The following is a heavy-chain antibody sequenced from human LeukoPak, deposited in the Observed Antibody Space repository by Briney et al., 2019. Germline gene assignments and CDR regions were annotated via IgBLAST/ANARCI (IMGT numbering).Heavy chain of an antibody. J-gene: IGHJ6*03. Sequence: ASVKVSCKASGYTFGTHWMHWVRQAPGQGLEWMGWISAYNGNTNYAQKLQGRVTMTTDTSTSTAYMELRSLRSDDTAVYYCAREGCGGDCYYHYYYYYYMDVWGKGTTVTVSS. V-gene: IGHV1-18*04. D-gene: IGHD2-21*02. CDR2: ISAYNGNT. CDR3: AREGCGGDCYYHYYYYYYMDV. CDR1: GYTFGTHW.